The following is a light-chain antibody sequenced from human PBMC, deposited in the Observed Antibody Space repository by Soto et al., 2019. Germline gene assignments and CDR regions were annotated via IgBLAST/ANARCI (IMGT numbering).Light chain of an antibody. Sequence: EIVLTQSPATLSLSPGERATLSCRASHSVNSYLAWYQQKPGQAPRLLIYGASNRATGVPARFTGSGSGTDFTLTISSLEPEDFAVYYCQQRSSWPALTFGGGTKVEIK. CDR1: HSVNSY. V-gene: IGKV3-11*01. CDR3: QQRSSWPALT. J-gene: IGKJ4*01. CDR2: GAS.